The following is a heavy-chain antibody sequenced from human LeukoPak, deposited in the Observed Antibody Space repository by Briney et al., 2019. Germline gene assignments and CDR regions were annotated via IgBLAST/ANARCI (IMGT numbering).Heavy chain of an antibody. J-gene: IGHJ4*02. CDR3: ARPIAAAGIDLGY. CDR2: IYPGDSYT. Sequence: PGESLKISCKASGYTFTSYFIGWVRQMPGKGLEWMGIIYPGDSYTRYSPSFQGQVTISVDKSISTAYLQWSSLKASDTAMYYCARPIAAAGIDLGYWGQGTLVTVSS. CDR1: GYTFTSYF. D-gene: IGHD6-13*01. V-gene: IGHV5-51*01.